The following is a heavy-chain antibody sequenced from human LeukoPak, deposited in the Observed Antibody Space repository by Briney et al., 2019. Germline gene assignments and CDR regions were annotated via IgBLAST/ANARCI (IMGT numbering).Heavy chain of an antibody. CDR2: IIPIFATT. CDR1: GGTFNSYT. CDR3: ASGTVASMDI. Sequence: SVKVSCKASGGTFNSYTINWVRQAPGQGLEWMGGIIPIFATTNYAQRFQGRVTITADESTSTAYMELSSLSSEDTAVYYCASGTVASMDIWGQGTMVTVSS. D-gene: IGHD5-12*01. J-gene: IGHJ3*02. V-gene: IGHV1-69*01.